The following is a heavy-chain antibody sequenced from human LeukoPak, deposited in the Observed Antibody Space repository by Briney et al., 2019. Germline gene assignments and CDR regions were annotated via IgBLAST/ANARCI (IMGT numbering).Heavy chain of an antibody. CDR3: AGSWDYGGSHDAFDI. CDR1: GGTFSSYA. J-gene: IGHJ3*02. D-gene: IGHD4-23*01. CDR2: IIPILGIA. Sequence: ASVKVSCKASGGTFSSYAISWVRQAPGQGLEWMGRIIPILGIANYAQKFQGRVTITADKSTSTAYMELSSRRSEDTAVYYCAGSWDYGGSHDAFDIWGQGTMVTVSS. V-gene: IGHV1-69*04.